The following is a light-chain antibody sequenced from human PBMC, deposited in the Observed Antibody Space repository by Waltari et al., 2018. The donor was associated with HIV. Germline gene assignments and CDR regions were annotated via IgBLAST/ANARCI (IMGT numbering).Light chain of an antibody. V-gene: IGKV1-39*01. CDR2: AAS. CDR1: QSIRNY. J-gene: IGKJ2*01. CDR3: QQTYSNPST. Sequence: DIQMTQSPSSLSASVGDRVTITCRANQSIRNYLNWYQQKLGKAPKLLIYAASSLQTGVPSRFSARGSGTAFALIITSLQPEDFATYHCQQTYSNPSTFGQGTKLDI.